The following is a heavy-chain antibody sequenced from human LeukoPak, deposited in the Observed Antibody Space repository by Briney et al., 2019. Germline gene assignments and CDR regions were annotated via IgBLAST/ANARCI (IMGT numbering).Heavy chain of an antibody. CDR2: ISGSGGNM. V-gene: IGHV3-23*01. CDR1: GFTFSSYA. CDR3: AKDAGPQQLVFFDS. D-gene: IGHD6-6*01. Sequence: PGGSLRLSCAASGFTFSSYAMHWVRQAPGQGLEWVSTISGSGGNMYQADSVKGRFTISRDNSRSTLYLQMNSLRAEDTAVYYCAKDAGPQQLVFFDSWGQGTLVTVSS. J-gene: IGHJ4*02.